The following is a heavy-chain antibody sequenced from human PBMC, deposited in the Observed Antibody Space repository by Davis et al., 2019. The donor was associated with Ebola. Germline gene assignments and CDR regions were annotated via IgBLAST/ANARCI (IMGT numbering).Heavy chain of an antibody. CDR1: GFTFSSYA. CDR2: ISSSSSYT. J-gene: IGHJ6*02. Sequence: GGSLRLSCAASGFTFSSYAMSWIRQAPGKGLEWVSYISSSSSYTNYADSVKGRFTISRDNAKNSLYLQMNSLRAEDTAVYYCARDYGMGTRYYGMDVWGQGTTVTVSS. D-gene: IGHD3-9*01. V-gene: IGHV3-11*06. CDR3: ARDYGMGTRYYGMDV.